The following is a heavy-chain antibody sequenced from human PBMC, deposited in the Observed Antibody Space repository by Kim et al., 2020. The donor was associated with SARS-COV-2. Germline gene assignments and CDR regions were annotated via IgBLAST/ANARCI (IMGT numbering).Heavy chain of an antibody. Sequence: FQGRVTITADESTSTAYMELSSLRSEDTAVYYCAREITFSNYVSPNWFDPWGQGTLVTVSS. V-gene: IGHV1-69*01. CDR3: AREITFSNYVSPNWFDP. D-gene: IGHD4-4*01. J-gene: IGHJ5*02.